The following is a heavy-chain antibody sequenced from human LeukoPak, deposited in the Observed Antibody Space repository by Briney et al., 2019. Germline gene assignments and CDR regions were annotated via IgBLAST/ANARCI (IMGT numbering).Heavy chain of an antibody. Sequence: GGSLRLSCAASGFTFSSYGMHWVRQAPGKGLEWVAVISYDGSNKYYADSVKGRFTISRDNSKNTLYLQMNSLRAEDTAVYYCAKASSGWYRLGYWGQGTLVTASS. CDR2: ISYDGSNK. CDR1: GFTFSSYG. J-gene: IGHJ4*02. D-gene: IGHD6-19*01. V-gene: IGHV3-30*18. CDR3: AKASSGWYRLGY.